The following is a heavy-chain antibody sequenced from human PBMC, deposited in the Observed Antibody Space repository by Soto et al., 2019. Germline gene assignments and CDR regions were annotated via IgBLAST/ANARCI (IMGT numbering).Heavy chain of an antibody. J-gene: IGHJ4*02. V-gene: IGHV3-30-3*01. Sequence: GGSLRLSCAASGFTFSSYAMHWVRQAPGKGLEWVAVISYDGSNKYYADSVKGRFTISRDNSKNTLYLQMNSLRAEDTAKYFCAREGNLGRWLQPLDFWGQGTLVTVSS. CDR3: AREGNLGRWLQPLDF. CDR2: ISYDGSNK. D-gene: IGHD5-12*01. CDR1: GFTFSSYA.